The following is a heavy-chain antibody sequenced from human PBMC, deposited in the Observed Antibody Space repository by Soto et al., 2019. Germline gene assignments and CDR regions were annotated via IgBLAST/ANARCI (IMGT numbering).Heavy chain of an antibody. CDR1: GFTFSSYA. V-gene: IGHV3-30-3*01. D-gene: IGHD3-3*01. CDR3: ARDGPIFGVVSHGMDV. J-gene: IGHJ6*02. CDR2: ISYDGSNK. Sequence: VGSLRLSCAASGFTFSSYAMHWVRQAPGKGLEWVAVISYDGSNKYYADSVKGRFTISRDNSKNTLYLQMNSLRAEDTAVYYCARDGPIFGVVSHGMDVWGQGTTVTVSS.